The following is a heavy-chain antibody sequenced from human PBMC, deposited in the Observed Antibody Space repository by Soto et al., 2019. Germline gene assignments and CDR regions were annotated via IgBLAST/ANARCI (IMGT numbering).Heavy chain of an antibody. CDR2: ISSISYK. CDR1: GFTFSSYT. Sequence: GGSLRFSCAASGFTFSSYTMNWVRQAPGKGLEWVSSISSISYKHYADSVKGRFTISRDNAKNSLYLQMNSLRAEDTAVYYCARDRRDGYNYDYWGQGTLVTVSS. CDR3: ARDRRDGYNYDY. D-gene: IGHD5-12*01. V-gene: IGHV3-21*01. J-gene: IGHJ4*02.